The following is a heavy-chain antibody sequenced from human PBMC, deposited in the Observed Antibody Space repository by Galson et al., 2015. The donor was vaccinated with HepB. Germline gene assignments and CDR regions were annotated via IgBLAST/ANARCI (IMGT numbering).Heavy chain of an antibody. V-gene: IGHV3-30*04. D-gene: IGHD2-2*01. Sequence: SLRLSCAASGFTFSSYAMHWVRQAPGKGLEWVAVISHDGSNKYYADSVKGRFTISRDNSKNTLYLQMNSLRAEDTAVYYCAPRGGIVVVPAAAVDDAFDIWGQGTMVTVSS. CDR2: ISHDGSNK. CDR1: GFTFSSYA. J-gene: IGHJ3*02. CDR3: APRGGIVVVPAAAVDDAFDI.